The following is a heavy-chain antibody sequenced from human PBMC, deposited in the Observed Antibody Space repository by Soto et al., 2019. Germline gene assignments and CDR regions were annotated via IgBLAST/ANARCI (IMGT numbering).Heavy chain of an antibody. CDR3: ATMGTPATGLYFFDY. CDR1: GGSISSYY. V-gene: IGHV4-59*08. Sequence: SETLSLTCTVSGGSISSYYWSWIRQPPGKGLEWIGYIYHSGSTNYNPSLKSRVTISVDTSKNQFSLKLSSVTAADTAVYYCATMGTPATGLYFFDYWGQGSLVTVSS. J-gene: IGHJ4*02. D-gene: IGHD2-15*01. CDR2: IYHSGST.